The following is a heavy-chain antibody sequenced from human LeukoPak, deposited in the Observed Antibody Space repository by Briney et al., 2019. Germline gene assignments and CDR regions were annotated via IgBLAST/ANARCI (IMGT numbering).Heavy chain of an antibody. Sequence: SLVKVSRKASRGTLSRYTISWVRQAPGHGLEWMGMISHFLGIANYLQKLQARVTIPADKSPSTAYMELSSLRSEDTAVYYCARATSITIFGVVPTDWGQGTLLSVS. CDR2: ISHFLGIA. D-gene: IGHD3-3*01. J-gene: IGHJ4*02. V-gene: IGHV1-69*02. CDR3: ARATSITIFGVVPTD. CDR1: RGTLSRYT.